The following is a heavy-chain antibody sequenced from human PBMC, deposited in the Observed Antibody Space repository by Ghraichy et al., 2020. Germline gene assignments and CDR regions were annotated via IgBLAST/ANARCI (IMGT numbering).Heavy chain of an antibody. CDR1: GFTFSDYY. V-gene: IGHV3-11*01. CDR2: ISSSGSTI. Sequence: GGSLRLSCAASGFTFSDYYMSWIRQAPGKGLEWVSYISSSGSTIYYADSVKGRFTISRDNAKNSLYLQMNSLRAEDTAVYYCARELGSSWYWSSSYYYYGMDVWGQGTTVTVSS. CDR3: ARELGSSWYWSSSYYYYGMDV. J-gene: IGHJ6*02. D-gene: IGHD6-13*01.